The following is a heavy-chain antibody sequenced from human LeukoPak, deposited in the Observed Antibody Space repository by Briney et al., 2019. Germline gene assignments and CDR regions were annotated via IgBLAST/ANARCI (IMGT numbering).Heavy chain of an antibody. CDR1: GGSISSYY. J-gene: IGHJ4*02. CDR2: IYYSGST. CDR3: ARVGYRDRLFDY. V-gene: IGHV4-59*01. D-gene: IGHD1-26*01. Sequence: SETLSLTCTVSGGSISSYYWSWIRQPPGKGLEWIGYIYYSGSTNYNPSLKSRATISVDTSKNQFSLKLSSVTAADTAVYYCARVGYRDRLFDYWGQGTLVTVSS.